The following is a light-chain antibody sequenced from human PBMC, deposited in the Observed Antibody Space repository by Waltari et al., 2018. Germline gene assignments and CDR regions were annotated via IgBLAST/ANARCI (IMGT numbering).Light chain of an antibody. Sequence: EIVMTQSPATLSVSPGERATLSCRASQSVNSNLAWYQQKPGQAPRLIIYSASTRATGVPARFSGSGSGTDFTLTISSLQSEDFAVYYCQQYNNWPPYTFGQGTKLEIK. CDR3: QQYNNWPPYT. CDR2: SAS. J-gene: IGKJ2*01. CDR1: QSVNSN. V-gene: IGKV3-15*01.